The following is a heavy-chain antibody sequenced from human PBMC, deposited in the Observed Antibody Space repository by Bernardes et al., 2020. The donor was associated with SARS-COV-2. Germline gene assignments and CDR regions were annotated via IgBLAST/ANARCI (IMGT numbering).Heavy chain of an antibody. CDR1: GFTVSSYA. V-gene: IGHV3-23*01. CDR2: VNSAGTT. J-gene: IGHJ3*01. D-gene: IGHD3-16*01. CDR3: ARVVSGPHVGADAFAV. Sequence: GSLSLSCAASGFTVSSYAMSWFRPTPGKGLEWFSAVNSAGTTYYADSVRGRFTAARDNSKNTLYLQMSSLRPEDTAVYYCARVVSGPHVGADAFAVWGRGTTVTVSS.